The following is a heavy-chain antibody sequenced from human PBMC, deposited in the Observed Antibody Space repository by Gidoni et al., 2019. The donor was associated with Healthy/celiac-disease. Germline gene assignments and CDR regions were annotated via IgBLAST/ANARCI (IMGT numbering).Heavy chain of an antibody. CDR1: GYPLTELS. D-gene: IGHD5-12*01. J-gene: IGHJ4*02. CDR2: FDPEDGET. CDR3: ATDLRWLPGY. Sequence: QGQLVQSGAEVKKPGASVKVSCQVAGYPLTELSMHCVLQAPGKGREWLGGFDPEDGETIYAQKFQGRVTMTEDTSTDTAYMDLRSLSSEDTAVYYCATDLRWLPGYWGQGTLVTVSS. V-gene: IGHV1-24*01.